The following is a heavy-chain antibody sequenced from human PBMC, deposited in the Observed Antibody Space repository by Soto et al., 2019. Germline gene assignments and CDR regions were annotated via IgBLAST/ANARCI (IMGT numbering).Heavy chain of an antibody. CDR3: ARRGHNWNYRYYYYYMDV. D-gene: IGHD1-7*01. V-gene: IGHV4-59*08. CDR2: IYYSGST. CDR1: GGSISSYY. Sequence: SETLSLTCTVSGGSISSYYWSWIRQPPGKGLEWIGYIYYSGSTNYNPSLKSRVTISVDTSKNQFSLKLSSVTAADTAVYYCARRGHNWNYRYYYYYMDVWGKGTTVTVSS. J-gene: IGHJ6*03.